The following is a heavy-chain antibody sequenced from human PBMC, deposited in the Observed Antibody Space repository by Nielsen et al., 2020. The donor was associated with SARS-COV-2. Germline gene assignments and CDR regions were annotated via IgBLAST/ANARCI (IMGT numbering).Heavy chain of an antibody. CDR2: ISYDGSNK. CDR3: AKPFGGLYGSGSSFFDY. V-gene: IGHV3-30*18. Sequence: EGSLRLSCAASGFTFSSYGMHWVRQAPGKGLEWVAVISYDGSNKYYADSVKGRFTISRDNSKNTLYLQMNSLRAEDTAVYYCAKPFGGLYGSGSSFFDYWGQGTLVTVSS. J-gene: IGHJ4*02. CDR1: GFTFSSYG. D-gene: IGHD3-10*01.